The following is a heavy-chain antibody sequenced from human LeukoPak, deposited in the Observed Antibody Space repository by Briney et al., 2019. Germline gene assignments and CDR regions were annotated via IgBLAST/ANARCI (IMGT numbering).Heavy chain of an antibody. Sequence: PSETLSLTCTVSGGSISSYYWSWIRQPPGKGLEWIGYIYYSGSTNYNPSLKSRVTLSVDTSKNQFSLKLSSVTAADTAVYYCARGRRRVLWDYWGQGILVTVSS. CDR1: GGSISSYY. CDR3: ARGRRRVLWDY. V-gene: IGHV4-59*01. D-gene: IGHD2-21*01. J-gene: IGHJ4*02. CDR2: IYYSGST.